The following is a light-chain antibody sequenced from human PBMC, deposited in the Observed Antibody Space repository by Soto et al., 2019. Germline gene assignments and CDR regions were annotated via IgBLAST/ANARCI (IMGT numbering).Light chain of an antibody. J-gene: IGKJ3*01. CDR3: MQALQTPFT. Sequence: DIVMTQSPLSLPVTPGEPASISCRSSQSLLHSNGYYYLDWYLQKPGQSPQLLIYLGSNRASGVPDRFSGSXSXTDFTLKISRVEAEDVGVYYCMQALQTPFTFGPGTKVDIK. V-gene: IGKV2-28*01. CDR2: LGS. CDR1: QSLLHSNGYYY.